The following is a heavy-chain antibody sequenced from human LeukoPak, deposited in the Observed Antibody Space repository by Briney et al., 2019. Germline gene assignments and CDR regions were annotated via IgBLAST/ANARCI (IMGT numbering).Heavy chain of an antibody. D-gene: IGHD1-1*01. V-gene: IGHV3-23*01. J-gene: IGHJ6*02. CDR1: GFTFSNYG. CDR3: AKAGTTWDYYYGMDV. CDR2: ITSGVGIT. Sequence: QPGGSLRLSCAASGFTFSNYGMNWVRQAPGKGLEWVSIITSGVGITYYADSVKGRFTISRDNSKNTLYLQMNSLRAEDTAVYYCAKAGTTWDYYYGMDVWGQGTTVTVSS.